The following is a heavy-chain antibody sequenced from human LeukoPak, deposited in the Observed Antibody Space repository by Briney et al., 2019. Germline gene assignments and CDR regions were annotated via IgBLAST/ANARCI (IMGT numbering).Heavy chain of an antibody. CDR2: ISGSGGST. Sequence: PGGSLRLSCAASGFTFRSYAMNWVRQAPGKGLEWVSDISGSGGSTYYADSVKGRFTISRDNSKNTLYLQMKRLRAEDTAVYYCSLGGNNAAFDFWGQGTKVTVSS. CDR1: GFTFRSYA. J-gene: IGHJ3*01. D-gene: IGHD1/OR15-1a*01. V-gene: IGHV3-23*01. CDR3: SLGGNNAAFDF.